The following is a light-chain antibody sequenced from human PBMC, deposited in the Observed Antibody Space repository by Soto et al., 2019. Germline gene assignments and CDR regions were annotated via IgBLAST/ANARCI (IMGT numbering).Light chain of an antibody. J-gene: IGLJ2*01. CDR3: SSYAAMRVV. CDR2: EVT. Sequence: HSVLTQPPSASGSPGQSVTISCTGTSSDVGAYDYVSWHQQHPGKAPKVLIYEVTKRPSGVPDRFSGSKSGNTASLTVSGLQAEDEADYYCSSYAAMRVVFGGGTKLTVL. V-gene: IGLV2-8*01. CDR1: SSDVGAYDY.